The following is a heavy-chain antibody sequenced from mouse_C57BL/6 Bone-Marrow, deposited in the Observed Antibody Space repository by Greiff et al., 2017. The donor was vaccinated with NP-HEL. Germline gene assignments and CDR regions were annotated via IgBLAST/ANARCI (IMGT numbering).Heavy chain of an antibody. V-gene: IGHV1-15*01. D-gene: IGHD1-1*01. J-gene: IGHJ3*01. CDR3: TSCGSSYGVWFAY. CDR1: GYTFTDYE. Sequence: LQESGAELVRPGASVTLSCKASGYTFTDYEMHWVKQTPVHGLEWIGAIDPETGGTAYNQKFKGKAILTADKSSSTAYMELRSLTSVDSAVYYCTSCGSSYGVWFAYWGQGTLVTVSP. CDR2: IDPETGGT.